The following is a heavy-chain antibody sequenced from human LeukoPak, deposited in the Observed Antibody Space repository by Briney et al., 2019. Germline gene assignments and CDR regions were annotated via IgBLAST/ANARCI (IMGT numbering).Heavy chain of an antibody. CDR3: ARGTGVWLQLRGFDY. J-gene: IGHJ4*02. D-gene: IGHD5-24*01. CDR1: GYTFTGYY. CDR2: INPNSGGT. V-gene: IGHV1-2*02. Sequence: ASVKVSCKASGYTFTGYYMHWVRQAPGQGLEGMGWINPNSGGTNYAQKFQGRVTMTRDTTISTAYMELSRLRSDDTAVYYCARGTGVWLQLRGFDYWGQGTLVTVSS.